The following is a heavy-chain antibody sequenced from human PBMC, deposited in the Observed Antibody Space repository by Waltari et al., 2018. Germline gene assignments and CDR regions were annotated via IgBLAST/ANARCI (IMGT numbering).Heavy chain of an antibody. Sequence: QVQLQESGPGLVKPSETLSLTCTVSNYSISSGYYWGWIRQPPGKGLEWIGNIYHSGSTNYNPSLKSRVTISVDTSKNQFSLKLSSVTAADTAVYYCARVLRYYDYIWGSYRIGGAFDIWGQGTMVTVSS. CDR2: IYHSGST. D-gene: IGHD3-16*02. CDR3: ARVLRYYDYIWGSYRIGGAFDI. V-gene: IGHV4-38-2*02. J-gene: IGHJ3*02. CDR1: NYSISSGYY.